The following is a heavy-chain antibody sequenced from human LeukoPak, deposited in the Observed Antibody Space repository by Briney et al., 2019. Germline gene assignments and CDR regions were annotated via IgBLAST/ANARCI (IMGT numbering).Heavy chain of an antibody. CDR1: GFTFSRYW. V-gene: IGHV3-7*01. CDR3: AKIDYDNSGYFDY. J-gene: IGHJ4*02. Sequence: GGSLRLSCAASGFTFSRYWMSWVRQAPGKGLEWVANIKQDGSEKYYVDSVKGRFTISRDNAKNSLFLQMNSLRAEDTAVYYCAKIDYDNSGYFDYWGQGTLVTVSS. CDR2: IKQDGSEK. D-gene: IGHD3-22*01.